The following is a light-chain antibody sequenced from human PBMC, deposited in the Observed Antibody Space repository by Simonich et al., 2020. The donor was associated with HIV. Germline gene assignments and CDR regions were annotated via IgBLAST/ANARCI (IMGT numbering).Light chain of an antibody. CDR2: WAS. J-gene: IGKJ2*01. CDR3: QQYYSTPYT. V-gene: IGKV4-1*01. Sequence: DIVLTQSPDSQAVSLGERATINCRSSQSVLYSSSYKNYLAWYQHKPGQPPKLLIYWASTRESGVPDRFSGSGSGTDFTLTISSLQAEDVAVYYCQQYYSTPYTFGQGTKLEIK. CDR1: QSVLYSSSYKNY.